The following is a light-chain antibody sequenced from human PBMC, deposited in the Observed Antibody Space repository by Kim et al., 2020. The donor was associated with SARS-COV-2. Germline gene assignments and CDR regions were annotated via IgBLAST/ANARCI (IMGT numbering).Light chain of an antibody. Sequence: GTITLTCASSTGAVTSNQHPTWFHQKARQAPPALIYKTDRKHSWTPARFSGSVLGGKAALTLSNVQPDDEAVYYCLRFYCGSLLRLFGGGTKVTVL. CDR3: LRFYCGSLLRL. CDR2: KTD. J-gene: IGLJ6*01. V-gene: IGLV7-43*01. CDR1: TGAVTSNQH.